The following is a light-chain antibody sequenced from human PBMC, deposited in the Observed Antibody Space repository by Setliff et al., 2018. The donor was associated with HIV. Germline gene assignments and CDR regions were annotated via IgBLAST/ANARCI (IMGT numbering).Light chain of an antibody. Sequence: QSALAQPASVSGSPGQSITISCTGTSSDVGRYNLVSWYQQHPGKAPKLMIYQATKRPSGVSNRFSGSKSGNTASLTISGLQAEDEADYYCCSNTGRNTYVFGTGTKVTVL. CDR3: CSNTGRNTYV. J-gene: IGLJ1*01. CDR1: SSDVGRYNL. CDR2: QAT. V-gene: IGLV2-23*01.